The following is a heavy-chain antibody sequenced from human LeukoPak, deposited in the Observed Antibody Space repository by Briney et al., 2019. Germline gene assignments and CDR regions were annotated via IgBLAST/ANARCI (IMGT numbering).Heavy chain of an antibody. Sequence: GRSLRLSCAASGFTFSSYAMHWVRQAPGKGLEWGAVISYDGRNKYYADSVKGRFTISRDNSKNTLYLQMNSLRAEDTAEYYCARDGDYGDYGSVDYWGQGTLVTVSS. CDR3: ARDGDYGDYGSVDY. V-gene: IGHV3-30*04. CDR2: ISYDGRNK. D-gene: IGHD4-17*01. CDR1: GFTFSSYA. J-gene: IGHJ4*02.